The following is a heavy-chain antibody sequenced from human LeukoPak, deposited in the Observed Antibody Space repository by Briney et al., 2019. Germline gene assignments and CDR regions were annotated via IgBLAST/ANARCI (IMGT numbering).Heavy chain of an antibody. CDR1: GRSFSGYY. CDR3: ARGRRGYSGTYYYYGMDV. J-gene: IGHJ6*02. D-gene: IGHD5-12*01. CDR2: INHSGST. Sequence: SETLSLTCAVYGRSFSGYYWSWIRQPPGKGLEWIGEINHSGSTNYNPSLKSRVTISVDTSKNQFSLKLSSVTAADTAVYYCARGRRGYSGTYYYYGMDVWGQGTTVTVSS. V-gene: IGHV4-34*01.